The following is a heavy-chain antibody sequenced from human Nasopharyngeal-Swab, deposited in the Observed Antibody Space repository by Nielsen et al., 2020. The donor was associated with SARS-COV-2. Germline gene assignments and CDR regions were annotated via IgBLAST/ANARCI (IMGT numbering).Heavy chain of an antibody. CDR1: GGPISSSSYY. D-gene: IGHD4-23*01. CDR3: ARGGRRWVRQGVFDY. CDR2: SYYSGST. Sequence: SETLSLTCTVSGGPISSSSYYWSWIRQPTGKGLEWIGYSYYSGSTNYNPSLKNRVTISVDTSKNQFYLKLSSVTAADTAVYYCARGGRRWVRQGVFDYWGQGTLVTVSS. V-gene: IGHV4-61*01. J-gene: IGHJ4*02.